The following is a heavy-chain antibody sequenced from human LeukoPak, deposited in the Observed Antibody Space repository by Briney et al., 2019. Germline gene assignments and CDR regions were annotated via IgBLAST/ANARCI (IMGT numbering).Heavy chain of an antibody. CDR2: ISSSSSYI. CDR1: GFTFSSYG. J-gene: IGHJ4*02. CDR3: ARVRHVVYNWNKYFDN. V-gene: IGHV3-21*01. Sequence: GGTLRLSCAASGFTFSSYGMSWVRQAPGKGLEWVSSISSSSSYIYYADSVKDRFTISRDNAKNSLYLQMNSLRAEDTAVYYCARVRHVVYNWNKYFDNWGQGTLVTVSS. D-gene: IGHD1/OR15-1a*01.